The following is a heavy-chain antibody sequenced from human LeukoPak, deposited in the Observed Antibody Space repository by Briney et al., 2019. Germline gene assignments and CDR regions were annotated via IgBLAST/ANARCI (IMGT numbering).Heavy chain of an antibody. CDR3: ARGDILTGYQFDY. Sequence: PGGSLRLSCAASGFTVSSNYMSWVRQAPGKGLEWVSVIYSGGSTYYADSVKGRFTISRDNSKNTLYLQMNSLRAEDMAVYYCARGDILTGYQFDYWGQGTLVTVSS. V-gene: IGHV3-66*01. CDR1: GFTVSSNY. CDR2: IYSGGST. D-gene: IGHD3-9*01. J-gene: IGHJ4*02.